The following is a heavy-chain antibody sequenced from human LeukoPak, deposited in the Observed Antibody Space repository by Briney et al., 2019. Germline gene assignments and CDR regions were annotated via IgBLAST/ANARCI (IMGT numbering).Heavy chain of an antibody. CDR1: VGSISSSSYY. CDR2: IYYTGST. D-gene: IGHD3-10*01. V-gene: IGHV4-39*01. CDR3: ARGSGSSAGFDF. J-gene: IGHJ4*02. Sequence: SETLSLTCTVSVGSISSSSYYWGWIRQPPGKGLEWIGSIYYTGSTYYNPSLKSRVTISVDTSKNQFSLTLTSVTAADTAVYYCARGSGSSAGFDFWGQGTLVTVSS.